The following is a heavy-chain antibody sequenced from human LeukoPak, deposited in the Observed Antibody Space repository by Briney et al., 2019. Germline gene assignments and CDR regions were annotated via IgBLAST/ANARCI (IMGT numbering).Heavy chain of an antibody. D-gene: IGHD5-18*01. Sequence: GGSLRLSCAASGFTFSSYAMSWVRQAPGKGLEWVSAISGSGGSTYYADSVKGRFTISRDNSKNTLYLQMNSLRAEDTAVYYCAKATQGYIYAPSDYWGQGTLVTVSS. J-gene: IGHJ4*02. CDR1: GFTFSSYA. V-gene: IGHV3-23*01. CDR2: ISGSGGST. CDR3: AKATQGYIYAPSDY.